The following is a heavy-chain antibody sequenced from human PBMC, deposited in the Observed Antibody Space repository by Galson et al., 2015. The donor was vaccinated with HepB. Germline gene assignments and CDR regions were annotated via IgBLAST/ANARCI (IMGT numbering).Heavy chain of an antibody. CDR2: FDPEDGET. J-gene: IGHJ4*01. CDR1: GYTLTELP. V-gene: IGHV1-24*01. CDR3: ATGGYCSSTSCSARYYFDY. Sequence: SVKVSCKVSGYTLTELPMHWVRQAPGKGLEWMGGFDPEDGETIYAQKFQGRVTMTEDTSTDTAYMELSSLRSEDTAVYYCATGGYCSSTSCSARYYFDYWGQGTMVTVSS. D-gene: IGHD2-2*01.